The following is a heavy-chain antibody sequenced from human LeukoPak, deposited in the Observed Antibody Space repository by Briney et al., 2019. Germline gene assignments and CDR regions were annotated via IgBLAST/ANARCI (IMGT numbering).Heavy chain of an antibody. Sequence: SETLSLTCTVSGGSISSYYWSWIRQPPGKGLEWIGYIYYSGSTNYNPSLKSRVTISVDTSKNKFSLKQSSVTAADTAVYYCARDRGYGDYPYYFDYWGQGTLVTVSS. CDR2: IYYSGST. V-gene: IGHV4-59*01. J-gene: IGHJ4*02. CDR3: ARDRGYGDYPYYFDY. D-gene: IGHD4-17*01. CDR1: GGSISSYY.